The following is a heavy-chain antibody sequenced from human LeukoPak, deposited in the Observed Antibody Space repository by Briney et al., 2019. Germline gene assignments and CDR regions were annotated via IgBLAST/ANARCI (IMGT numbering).Heavy chain of an antibody. J-gene: IGHJ4*02. V-gene: IGHV3-53*05. CDR1: GFTVSSNY. D-gene: IGHD3-3*01. CDR2: IYSGGST. Sequence: GGSLRLSCAASGFTVSSNYMSWVRQAPGKGLEWVSVIYSGGSTYYADSVKGRFTISRDNSKNTLYLQMNSLRAEDTAVYYCAKNHYDFWSGYYLDYWGQGTLVTVSS. CDR3: AKNHYDFWSGYYLDY.